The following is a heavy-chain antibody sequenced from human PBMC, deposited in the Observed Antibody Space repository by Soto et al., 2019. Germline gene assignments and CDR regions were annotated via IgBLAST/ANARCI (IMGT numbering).Heavy chain of an antibody. V-gene: IGHV3-21*01. D-gene: IGHD6-6*01. CDR2: ISSSSSFI. Sequence: GGSLRLSCAASGFTFSSYSMNWVRQAPGKGLEWVSSISSSSSFIYYADSVKGRFTISRDNAKNSLYLQMNSLRAEYTAVYYCARDRSIAARNDAFDIWGQGTMVTVSS. CDR1: GFTFSSYS. CDR3: ARDRSIAARNDAFDI. J-gene: IGHJ3*02.